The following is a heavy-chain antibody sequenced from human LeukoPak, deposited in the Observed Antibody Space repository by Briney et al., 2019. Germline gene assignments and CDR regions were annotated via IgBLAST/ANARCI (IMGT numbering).Heavy chain of an antibody. V-gene: IGHV1-69*13. CDR1: GGTFSSYA. CDR3: ARSVRYYEQPAGIDY. Sequence: GASVKVSCKASGGTFSSYAISWVRQAPGQGLEWMGGIIPVFGTSNYAQKFQGRVTITADESTRTAYMELSRLRSDDTAVYYCARSVRYYEQPAGIDYWGQGTLVTVSS. CDR2: IIPVFGTS. J-gene: IGHJ4*02. D-gene: IGHD3-22*01.